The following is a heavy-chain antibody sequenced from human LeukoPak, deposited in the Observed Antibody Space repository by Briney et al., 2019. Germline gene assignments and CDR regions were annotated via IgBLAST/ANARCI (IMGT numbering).Heavy chain of an antibody. Sequence: GGSLRLSCAASGYTVSSNYMCWVRQAPGKGLEWVSVIYSGGSTYYADSVKGRFTISRDNSKNTLYLQMNSPRAEDTAVYYCSVSRGNPNYFDYWGQGTLVTVSS. CDR3: SVSRGNPNYFDY. D-gene: IGHD1-14*01. J-gene: IGHJ4*02. CDR2: IYSGGST. CDR1: GYTVSSNY. V-gene: IGHV3-66*02.